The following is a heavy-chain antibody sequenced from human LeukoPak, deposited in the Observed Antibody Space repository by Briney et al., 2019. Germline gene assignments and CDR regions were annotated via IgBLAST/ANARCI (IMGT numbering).Heavy chain of an antibody. CDR3: ARGALGITFGGVIAP. D-gene: IGHD3-16*01. V-gene: IGHV3-33*08. CDR2: IWYDGSNK. CDR1: GFTFSSYA. J-gene: IGHJ5*02. Sequence: GGSLRLSCAASGFTFSSYAMSWVRQAPGKGLEWVAVIWYDGSNKYYADSVKGRFTISRDNSKNTLYLQMNSLRAEDTAVYYCARGALGITFGGVIAPWGQGTLVTVSS.